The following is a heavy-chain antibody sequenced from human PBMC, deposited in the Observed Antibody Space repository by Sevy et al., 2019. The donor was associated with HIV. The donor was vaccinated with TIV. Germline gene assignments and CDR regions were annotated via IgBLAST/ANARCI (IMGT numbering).Heavy chain of an antibody. D-gene: IGHD3-3*01. CDR3: ASDPGYDFWSGRSWFDP. CDR1: GFTFSSYA. J-gene: IGHJ5*02. V-gene: IGHV3-30-3*01. Sequence: GGSLRLSCAASGFTFSSYAMHWVRQAPGKGLEWVAVISDDGSNKYYADSVKGRFTISSDNSKNTLYLQMSSLRAEDTAVYYCASDPGYDFWSGRSWFDPWGQGTLVTVSS. CDR2: ISDDGSNK.